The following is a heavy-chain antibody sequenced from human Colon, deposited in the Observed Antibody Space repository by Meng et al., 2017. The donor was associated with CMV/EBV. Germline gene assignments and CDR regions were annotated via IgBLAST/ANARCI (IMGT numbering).Heavy chain of an antibody. D-gene: IGHD3-10*01. Sequence: ASVKVSCKASGYTFIGYYLHWVRQAPGHGLEWMGRINPGTGDTDYAQSFQGRVTMTRDTSLNTGYMELSTLRSEDTAVYYCARGPYGSGSYRFEYWGQGTLVTVSS. J-gene: IGHJ4*02. CDR1: GYTFIGYY. CDR2: INPGTGDT. CDR3: ARGPYGSGSYRFEY. V-gene: IGHV1-2*06.